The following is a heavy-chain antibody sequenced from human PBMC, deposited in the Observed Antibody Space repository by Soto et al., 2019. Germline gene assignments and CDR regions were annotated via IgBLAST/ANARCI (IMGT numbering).Heavy chain of an antibody. V-gene: IGHV1-3*01. CDR1: GYTFTSYA. D-gene: IGHD2-2*01. CDR3: ARVRCSSTSCYAGHRNFDY. Sequence: ASVKVSCKASGYTFTSYAMHWVRQAPGQRLEWMGWINAGNGNTKYSQKFQGRVTITRDTSASTAYMELSSLRSEDTAVYYCARVRCSSTSCYAGHRNFDYWGQGTLVTVSS. J-gene: IGHJ4*02. CDR2: INAGNGNT.